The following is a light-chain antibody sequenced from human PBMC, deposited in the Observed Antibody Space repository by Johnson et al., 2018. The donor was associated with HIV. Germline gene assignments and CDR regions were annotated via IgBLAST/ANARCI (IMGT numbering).Light chain of an antibody. CDR2: DND. Sequence: QSVLTQPPSVSAAPGQNVTISCSGSSSNIGNNYVSWYQQVPGTAPKLLIYDNDERPSGIPDRFSCSKSGTSATLGITGLQTGDEADYYCGRWDDSLSTYVFGTGTKVTVL. CDR3: GRWDDSLSTYV. CDR1: SSNIGNNY. J-gene: IGLJ1*01. V-gene: IGLV1-51*01.